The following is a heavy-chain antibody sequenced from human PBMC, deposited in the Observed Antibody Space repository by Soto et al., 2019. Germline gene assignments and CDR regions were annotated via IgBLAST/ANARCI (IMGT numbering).Heavy chain of an antibody. CDR2: IFHSGTT. D-gene: IGHD2-2*01. J-gene: IGHJ4*02. Sequence: SETLSLTCAVSGYSIISGYYWGWIRQPPGKGLEWLGSIFHSGTTYDNPSLKSRVTISVDMSKNQFSLKLTSVTAADTAVYYCARNLPAATSEVVFDYWGQGTLVTVSS. CDR1: GYSIISGYY. CDR3: ARNLPAATSEVVFDY. V-gene: IGHV4-38-2*01.